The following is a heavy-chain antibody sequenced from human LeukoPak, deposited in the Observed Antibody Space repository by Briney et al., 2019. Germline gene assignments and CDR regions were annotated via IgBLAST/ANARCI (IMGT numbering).Heavy chain of an antibody. D-gene: IGHD6-13*01. Sequence: SETLSLTCAVYGGSFSGYHWSWIRRPPGKGLEWIGEINHSGSTNYNPSLKSRVTISVDTSKNQFSLKLSSVTAADTAVYYCARLRIAYFDYWGQGTLVTVSS. J-gene: IGHJ4*02. V-gene: IGHV4-34*01. CDR3: ARLRIAYFDY. CDR1: GGSFSGYH. CDR2: INHSGST.